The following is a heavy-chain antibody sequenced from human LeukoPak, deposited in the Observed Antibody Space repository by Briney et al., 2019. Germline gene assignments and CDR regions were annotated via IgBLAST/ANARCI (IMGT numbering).Heavy chain of an antibody. J-gene: IGHJ5*02. Sequence: SETLSLTCTVSGGSISTYYWNWIRQPPGKGLEWIGRIYTSGSTNYNPSLKSRLTMSVDTSKNQFSLKLNSVTAADTAVYYCVRAGDYGDYVGWFDPWGQGTLVTVSS. CDR1: GGSISTYY. D-gene: IGHD4-17*01. CDR3: VRAGDYGDYVGWFDP. CDR2: IYTSGST. V-gene: IGHV4-4*07.